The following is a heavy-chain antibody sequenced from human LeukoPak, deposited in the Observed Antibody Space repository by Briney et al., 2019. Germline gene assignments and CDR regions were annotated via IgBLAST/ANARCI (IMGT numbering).Heavy chain of an antibody. J-gene: IGHJ6*02. CDR1: GFTVSSNY. CDR3: ARSSRSSGGRLDYYYGMDV. V-gene: IGHV3-66*01. CDR2: IYSGGST. Sequence: GGSLRLSCAASGFTVSSNYMSWVRQAPGKGLEWVSVIYSGGSTYYADSVKGRFTISRDNSKNTLYLQMNGLRAEDTAVYYCARSSRSSGGRLDYYYGMDVWGQGTTVTVSS. D-gene: IGHD6-19*01.